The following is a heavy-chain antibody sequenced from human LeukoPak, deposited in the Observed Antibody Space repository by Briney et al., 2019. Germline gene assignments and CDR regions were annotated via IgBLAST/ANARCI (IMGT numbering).Heavy chain of an antibody. CDR2: ISSSSSTI. V-gene: IGHV3-48*01. J-gene: IGHJ4*02. CDR1: GFTFSSYS. D-gene: IGHD1-7*01. CDR3: ATQLELRIFDY. Sequence: GGSLRLSCAASGFTFSSYSMNWVRQAPGKGLEWVSYISSSSSTIYYADSVKGRFTISRDNGKNSLCLQMNSLRAEDTAVYYCATQLELRIFDYWGQGTLVTVSS.